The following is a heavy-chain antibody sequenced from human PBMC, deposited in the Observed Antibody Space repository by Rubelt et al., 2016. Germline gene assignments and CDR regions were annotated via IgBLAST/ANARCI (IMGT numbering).Heavy chain of an antibody. CDR1: GGSISSGGYY. CDR3: ASAGSARRYNWNDAPFRG. CDR2: IYYSGST. J-gene: IGHJ4*02. V-gene: IGHV4-31*03. D-gene: IGHD1-20*01. Sequence: QLQLQESGPGLVKPSQTLFLTCTVSGGSISSGGYYWSWIRQHQGKGLEWIGYIYYSGSTYYNPSLKGRVTISVDTSKNQVSLKLSSVTAADTAVYYCASAGSARRYNWNDAPFRGWGQGTLVTVSS.